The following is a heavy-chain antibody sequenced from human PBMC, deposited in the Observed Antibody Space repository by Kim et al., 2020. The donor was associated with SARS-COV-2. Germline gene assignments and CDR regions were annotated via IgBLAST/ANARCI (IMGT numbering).Heavy chain of an antibody. Sequence: YAQKFQGRVTMTRNTSISTAYMELSSLRSEDTAVYYCARARGLAAAAPGYWGQGTLVTVSS. D-gene: IGHD6-13*01. CDR3: ARARGLAAAAPGY. J-gene: IGHJ4*02. V-gene: IGHV1-8*01.